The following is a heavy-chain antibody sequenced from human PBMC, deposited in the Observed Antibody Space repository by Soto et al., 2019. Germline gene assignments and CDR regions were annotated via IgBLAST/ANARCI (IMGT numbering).Heavy chain of an antibody. Sequence: QVQLQESGPGLVKPSETLSLTCTVSGGSMSSYYWSWIRQPPGKGLEWIGYIYYSGSTNYNPSLKSRVTISGDTSKNQFSLKLNSVTAADTAVYYCARRWGGALDYWGQGTLVTVSS. CDR1: GGSMSSYY. CDR3: ARRWGGALDY. V-gene: IGHV4-59*08. CDR2: IYYSGST. D-gene: IGHD3-16*01. J-gene: IGHJ4*02.